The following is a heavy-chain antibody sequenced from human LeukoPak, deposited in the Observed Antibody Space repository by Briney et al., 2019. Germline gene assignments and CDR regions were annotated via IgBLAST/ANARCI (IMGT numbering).Heavy chain of an antibody. J-gene: IGHJ2*01. D-gene: IGHD6-19*01. CDR3: AKGGRGWYWYFDL. Sequence: GGSLRLSCAASGFTFSSYGMHWVRRAPGKGLEWVAVIRNDGTNKYYADSVKGRFTISRDNSKDTVHLQMNSLRAEDTAVYYCAKGGRGWYWYFDLLGRGTLVTCS. CDR1: GFTFSSYG. CDR2: IRNDGTNK. V-gene: IGHV3-30*02.